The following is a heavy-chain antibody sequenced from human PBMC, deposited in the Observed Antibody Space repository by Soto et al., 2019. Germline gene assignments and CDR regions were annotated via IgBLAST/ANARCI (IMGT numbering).Heavy chain of an antibody. CDR2: IYYSGST. Sequence: QVQLQESGPGLVKPSQTLSLTCTVSGGSISSGGYYWSWIRQHPGKGLEWIGYIYYSGSTYYNPSLWSRVTIAVDTSKNQFCVKLSSVTAADTAVYYCARERKLTTVVTRYYGMDVWGQGTTVTVSS. V-gene: IGHV4-31*03. J-gene: IGHJ6*02. CDR3: ARERKLTTVVTRYYGMDV. CDR1: GGSISSGGYY. D-gene: IGHD4-17*01.